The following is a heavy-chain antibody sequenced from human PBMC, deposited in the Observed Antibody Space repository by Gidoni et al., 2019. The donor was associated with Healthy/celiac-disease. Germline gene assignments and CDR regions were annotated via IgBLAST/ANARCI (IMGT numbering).Heavy chain of an antibody. D-gene: IGHD6-19*01. J-gene: IGHJ5*02. CDR2: INHSGST. CDR3: ARGPGIAVAGGGGWFDP. Sequence: QVQLQQWGAGLLKPSETLSLTCAVYGGSFSGSYWSWIRQPPGKGLEWIGEINHSGSTNYNPSLKSRVTISVDTSKNQFSLKLSSVTAADTAVYYCARGPGIAVAGGGGWFDPWGQGTLVTVSS. CDR1: GGSFSGSY. V-gene: IGHV4-34*01.